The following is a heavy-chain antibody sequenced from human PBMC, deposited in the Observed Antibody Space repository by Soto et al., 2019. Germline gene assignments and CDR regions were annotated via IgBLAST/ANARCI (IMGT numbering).Heavy chain of an antibody. D-gene: IGHD3-10*01. J-gene: IGHJ6*02. CDR3: ARDIRWFGEFGPHYYYGMDV. CDR1: GFTFSSYS. V-gene: IGHV3-48*02. CDR2: ISSSSSTI. Sequence: EVQLVESGGGLVQPGGSLRLSCAASGFTFSSYSMNWVRQAPGKGLEWVSYISSSSSTIYYADSVKGRFTISRDNAKNSLYLQMNSLRDEDTAVYYCARDIRWFGEFGPHYYYGMDVWGQGTTVTVSS.